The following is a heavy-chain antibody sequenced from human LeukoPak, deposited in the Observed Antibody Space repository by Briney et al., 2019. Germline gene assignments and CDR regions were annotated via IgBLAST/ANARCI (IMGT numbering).Heavy chain of an antibody. Sequence: SETLSLTCSVSSGSITSYYWSWLRQPPGKGLEWIGYIYYSGSTNYNPSVKSRVTMSVDTSKNQCSLKLNSVTAADTAVYYCATLWRLGASTGEAFDIWGQGTMVTVSS. J-gene: IGHJ3*02. CDR2: IYYSGST. D-gene: IGHD1-26*01. CDR1: SGSITSYY. V-gene: IGHV4-59*01. CDR3: ATLWRLGASTGEAFDI.